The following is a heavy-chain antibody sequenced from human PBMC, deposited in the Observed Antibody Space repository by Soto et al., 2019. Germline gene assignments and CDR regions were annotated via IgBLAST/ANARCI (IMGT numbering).Heavy chain of an antibody. J-gene: IGHJ6*02. CDR2: ISHSGVT. CDR1: GASVSSGSDY. D-gene: IGHD3-3*01. Sequence: SETPSLTCTVSGASVSSGSDYWNWFRQPPGERPEWIGYISHSGVTNYNPSLKSRLTISLDTAKDQVLLRLTSVTATDAAVYYCVRDPHRFRGGMDVWGQGTTVTVSS. CDR3: VRDPHRFRGGMDV. V-gene: IGHV4-61*01.